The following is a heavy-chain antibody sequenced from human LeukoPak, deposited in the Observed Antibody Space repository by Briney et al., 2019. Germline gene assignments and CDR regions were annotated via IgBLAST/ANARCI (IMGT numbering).Heavy chain of an antibody. Sequence: SGTLSLTCAVSGGSISSSNWWSWVRQPPGKGLEWIGSIYYSGSTYYNPSLKSRVTISVDTSKNQFSLKLSSVTAADTAMYYCARHPPGGGGFDIWGQGTMVTVSS. CDR1: GGSISSSNW. J-gene: IGHJ3*02. D-gene: IGHD3-16*01. CDR3: ARHPPGGGGFDI. CDR2: IYYSGST. V-gene: IGHV4-4*02.